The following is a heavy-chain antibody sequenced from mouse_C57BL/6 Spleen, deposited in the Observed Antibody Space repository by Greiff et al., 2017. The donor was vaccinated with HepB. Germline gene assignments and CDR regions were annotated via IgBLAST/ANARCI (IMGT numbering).Heavy chain of an antibody. CDR1: GFTFSDYG. V-gene: IGHV5-17*01. CDR3: ANPYGSSYKYFDV. D-gene: IGHD1-1*01. Sequence: EVQLVESGGGLVKPGGSLKLSCAASGFTFSDYGMHWVRQAPEKGLEWVAYISSGSSTIYYADTVKGRFTISRDNAKNTLFLQMTSLRSEDTAMYYCANPYGSSYKYFDVWGTGTTVTVSS. CDR2: ISSGSSTI. J-gene: IGHJ1*03.